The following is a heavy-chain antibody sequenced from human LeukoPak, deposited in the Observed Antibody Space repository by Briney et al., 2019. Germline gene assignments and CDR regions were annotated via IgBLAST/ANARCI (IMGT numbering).Heavy chain of an antibody. D-gene: IGHD3-22*01. J-gene: IGHJ4*02. Sequence: GGSLRLSCAAPGITFSNYNMNWVRQAPGKGLEWISAITSSSSYTFYADSVKGRFTISRDNSKNTLYLQMNSLRAEDTAVYYCAKDLRGYYYGYYFDYWGQGTLVTVSS. V-gene: IGHV3-21*01. CDR1: GITFSNYN. CDR2: ITSSSSYT. CDR3: AKDLRGYYYGYYFDY.